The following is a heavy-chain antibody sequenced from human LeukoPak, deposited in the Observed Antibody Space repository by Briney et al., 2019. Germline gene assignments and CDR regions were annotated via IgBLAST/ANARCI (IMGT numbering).Heavy chain of an antibody. CDR1: GYTFTANY. CDR3: ARGSRRYYALDA. Sequence: ASVKVSCKTSGYTFTANYIHWVRQAPGLGLEWLGWINPNSGDTNYAQNFQGRVTMTRATSISTAYMELSRLRSDDTVVYYCARGSRRYYALDAWGPGSTVTVSS. V-gene: IGHV1-2*02. J-gene: IGHJ6*02. CDR2: INPNSGDT.